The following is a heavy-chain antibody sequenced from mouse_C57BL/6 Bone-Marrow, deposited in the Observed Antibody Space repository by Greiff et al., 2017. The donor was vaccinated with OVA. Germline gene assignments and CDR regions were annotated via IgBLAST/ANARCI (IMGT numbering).Heavy chain of an antibody. J-gene: IGHJ2*01. CDR3: AIFTTVVAPYYFDY. V-gene: IGHV5-6*01. Sequence: EVKLVESGGDLVKPGGSLKLSCAASGFTFSSYGMSWVRQTPDKRLEWVATISSGGSYTYYPDSVKGRFTIYRDNAKTTLYLQMSSLKSEDTAMYYCAIFTTVVAPYYFDYWGQGTTLTVSS. D-gene: IGHD1-1*01. CDR1: GFTFSSYG. CDR2: ISSGGSYT.